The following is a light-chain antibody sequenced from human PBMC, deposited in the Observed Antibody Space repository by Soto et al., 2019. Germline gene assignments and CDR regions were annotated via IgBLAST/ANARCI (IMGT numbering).Light chain of an antibody. J-gene: IGLJ1*01. CDR3: SSYTSSSTYV. Sequence: SVLTQPASGSGSPGQSITISCTGTSSEVGGYNYVSWYQQHPGKAPKLMIYDVSDRPSGVSNRFSGSKSGNTASLTISGLQAEDEADYYCSSYTSSSTYVFGTGTKVTVL. CDR2: DVS. CDR1: SSEVGGYNY. V-gene: IGLV2-14*01.